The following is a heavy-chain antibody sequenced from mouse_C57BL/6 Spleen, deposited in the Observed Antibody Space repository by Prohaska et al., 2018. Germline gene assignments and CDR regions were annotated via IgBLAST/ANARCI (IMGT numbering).Heavy chain of an antibody. CDR3: ARARYGNYVAAY. CDR2: IRNKANGFIK. J-gene: IGHJ3*01. Sequence: EVKLVESGGGLVQPGGSLSLSCAASGFTFTDYYMNWVRQPPGKAIEWLGFIRNKANGFIKXYRAAGNGXLTNXRDNSDSILYLEMDAMRAEDSATYYSARARYGNYVAAYWGQGTLVTVSA. D-gene: IGHD2-10*02. V-gene: IGHV7-3*01. CDR1: GFTFTDYY.